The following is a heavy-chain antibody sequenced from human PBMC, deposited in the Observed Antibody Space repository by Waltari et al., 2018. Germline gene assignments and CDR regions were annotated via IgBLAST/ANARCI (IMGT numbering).Heavy chain of an antibody. CDR1: GYTFTGYY. CDR2: IDPNSGGT. J-gene: IGHJ5*02. V-gene: IGHV1-2*06. CDR3: ARIPTTTGTSP. Sequence: QVQLVQSGAEAKKPGSSVKVSCKASGYTFTGYYMHWVRQAPGQGLEWMGRIDPNSGGTNYAQKFQGRVTMTRDTSISTGYMELNRLRSDDTAVYYCARIPTTTGTSPWGQGTLVTVSS. D-gene: IGHD1-1*01.